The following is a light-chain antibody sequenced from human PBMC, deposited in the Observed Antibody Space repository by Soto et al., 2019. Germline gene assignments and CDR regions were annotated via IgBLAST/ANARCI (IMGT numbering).Light chain of an antibody. J-gene: IGKJ5*01. Sequence: DIHMTQSPSTLSASLGDRVTITCRSSQNIANWLAWYQQRPGKAPELLIYAASSLQSGVPSRFSGSGSGTDFTLTISSLQPEDFATYYCQQANSFPITFGQGTRLEI. CDR1: QNIANW. CDR2: AAS. V-gene: IGKV1-12*01. CDR3: QQANSFPIT.